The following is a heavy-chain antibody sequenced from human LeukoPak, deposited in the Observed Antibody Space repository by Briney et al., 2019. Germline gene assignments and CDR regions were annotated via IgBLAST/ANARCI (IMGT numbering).Heavy chain of an antibody. Sequence: GGSLRLSCAASGFTFSSYAMSWVRQAPGKGLEWVSAISGSGGSTYYADSVKGRFTISRDNSKNTLYLQMNSLRAEDTAVYYCAKVGPELGYCSGGSCYLGGGYFDYWGQGTLVTVSS. CDR1: GFTFSSYA. D-gene: IGHD2-15*01. CDR3: AKVGPELGYCSGGSCYLGGGYFDY. J-gene: IGHJ4*02. CDR2: ISGSGGST. V-gene: IGHV3-23*01.